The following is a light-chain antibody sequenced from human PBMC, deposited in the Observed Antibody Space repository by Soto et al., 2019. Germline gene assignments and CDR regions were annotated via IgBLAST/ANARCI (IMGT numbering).Light chain of an antibody. V-gene: IGKV3-20*01. CDR2: DAS. CDR3: QQYGRSPWT. CDR1: QSVSSSY. Sequence: EIVLTQSPGTLSLSPGERATLSCRASQSVSSSYLAWYQQKPGQAPRLLIFDASSRATGILDRFSGSGSGTDFTLTISRLEPEDFAVYYCQQYGRSPWTFGQGTKVEVK. J-gene: IGKJ1*01.